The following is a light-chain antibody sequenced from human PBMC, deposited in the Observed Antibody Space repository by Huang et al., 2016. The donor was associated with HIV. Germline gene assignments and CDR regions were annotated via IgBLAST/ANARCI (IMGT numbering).Light chain of an antibody. CDR2: AAS. J-gene: IGKJ2*01. CDR1: QDISNY. V-gene: IGKV1-16*01. Sequence: DIQMTQSPSSLSASVGDRVTITCRASQDISNYLVWFQQKPGQAPKALIYAASTLQTGVPSRFSCRGSGTDFTLTINSLQPEDFATYYCQHYKTYPLTFGQGTKLEIK. CDR3: QHYKTYPLT.